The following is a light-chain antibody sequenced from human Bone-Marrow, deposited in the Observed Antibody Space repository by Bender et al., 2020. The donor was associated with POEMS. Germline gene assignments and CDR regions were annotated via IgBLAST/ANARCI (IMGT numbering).Light chain of an antibody. Sequence: QSALTQPASVSGSPGQSITISCSGTSSDVGGYNYVSWYQQHPHKAPKLMIYDVSNRPSGVSDRFSGSKSGNTASLTISGLQAEDEADYYCSSHTSSRTWVFGGGTKLTVL. V-gene: IGLV2-14*03. CDR3: SSHTSSRTWV. J-gene: IGLJ3*02. CDR2: DVS. CDR1: SSDVGGYNY.